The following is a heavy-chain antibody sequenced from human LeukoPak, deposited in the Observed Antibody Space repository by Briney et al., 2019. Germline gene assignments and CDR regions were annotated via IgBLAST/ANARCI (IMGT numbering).Heavy chain of an antibody. CDR1: GGSFSGYY. J-gene: IGHJ4*02. D-gene: IGHD2-2*02. V-gene: IGHV4-34*01. Sequence: SETLSLTCAVYGGSFSGYYWSWIRQPPGKGLEWIGSIYYSGSTYYNPSLKSRVTISVDTSKNQFSLKLSSVTAADTAVYYCARLIVVVPAAIYFDYWGQGTLVTVSS. CDR2: IYYSGST. CDR3: ARLIVVVPAAIYFDY.